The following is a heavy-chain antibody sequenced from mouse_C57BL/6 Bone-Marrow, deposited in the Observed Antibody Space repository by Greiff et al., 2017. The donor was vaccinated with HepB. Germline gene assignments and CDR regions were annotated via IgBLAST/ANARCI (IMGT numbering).Heavy chain of an antibody. V-gene: IGHV1-61*01. CDR3: ARPPFYGNPYWYFDV. CDR2: IYPSDSET. D-gene: IGHD2-10*01. J-gene: IGHJ1*03. Sequence: VQLQQPGAELVRPGSSVKLSCKASGYTFTSYWMDWVKQRPGQGLEWIGNIYPSDSETHYNQKFKDKATLTVDKSSSTAYMQLSSLTSEDSAVYYCARPPFYGNPYWYFDVWGTGTTVTVSS. CDR1: GYTFTSYW.